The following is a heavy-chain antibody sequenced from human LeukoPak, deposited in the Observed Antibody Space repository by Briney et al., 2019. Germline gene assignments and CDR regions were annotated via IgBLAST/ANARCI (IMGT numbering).Heavy chain of an antibody. J-gene: IGHJ4*02. CDR2: IQYDGSNK. D-gene: IGHD3-9*01. CDR1: GFTFNIYG. CDR3: AKIYDILPWCPEW. V-gene: IGHV3-30*02. Sequence: GRSLCLSCVASGFTFNIYGTGWASLPPGRWLEWVAFIQYDGSNKYSADSVKGRFTISRDNSKNTLYLQVNSLRAEDTAVYYCAKIYDILPWCPEWWGQGTLLTVSA.